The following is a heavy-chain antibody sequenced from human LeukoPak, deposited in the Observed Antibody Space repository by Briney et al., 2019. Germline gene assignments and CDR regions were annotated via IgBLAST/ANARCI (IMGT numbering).Heavy chain of an antibody. D-gene: IGHD4-17*01. CDR3: ATERLDYGDYLRPLGY. Sequence: GASVKVSCKVSGYTLTDLSMHWVRQAPGKGLEWMGGFDPEDGETIYAQKFQGRVTMTEDTSTDTAYMELSSLRSEDTAVYYCATERLDYGDYLRPLGYWGQGTLVTVSS. CDR1: GYTLTDLS. CDR2: FDPEDGET. V-gene: IGHV1-24*01. J-gene: IGHJ4*02.